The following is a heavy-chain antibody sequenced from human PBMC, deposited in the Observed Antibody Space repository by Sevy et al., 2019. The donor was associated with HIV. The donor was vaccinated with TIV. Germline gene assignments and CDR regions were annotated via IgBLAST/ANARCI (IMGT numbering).Heavy chain of an antibody. CDR2: MTPNNGNA. V-gene: IGHV1-8*03. J-gene: IGHJ5*02. D-gene: IGHD5-12*01. Sequence: ASVKVSCKASGYSFTSYEINWVRQAAGQGLEWMGWMTPNNGNAGYAQKFQGRVNITRNTSTCTAYMELSSLTSEDTAIYYCASGLRGDNGYDYRSDPWGQGTLVTVSS. CDR3: ASGLRGDNGYDYRSDP. CDR1: GYSFTSYE.